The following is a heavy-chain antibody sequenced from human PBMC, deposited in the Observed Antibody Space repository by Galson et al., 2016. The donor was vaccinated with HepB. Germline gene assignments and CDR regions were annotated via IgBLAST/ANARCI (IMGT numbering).Heavy chain of an antibody. CDR1: GFTFSSYA. Sequence: SLRLSCAASGFTFSSYAMSWVRQAPGKGLEWVSFISASGGYIRYADFVKGRFTISRDTSKNTLFLQMNSLRPEDTAVYFCAKDTACTSTSCPGFFDYWGQGTLVTVSS. J-gene: IGHJ4*02. V-gene: IGHV3-23*01. D-gene: IGHD2-2*01. CDR2: ISASGGYI. CDR3: AKDTACTSTSCPGFFDY.